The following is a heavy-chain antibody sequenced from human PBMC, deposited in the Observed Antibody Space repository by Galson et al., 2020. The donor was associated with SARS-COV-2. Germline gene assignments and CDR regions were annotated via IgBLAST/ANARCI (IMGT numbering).Heavy chain of an antibody. CDR3: VRESTAHDFTRYPHPYYDS. CDR2: IHPHGIAT. V-gene: IGHV3-64D*09. D-gene: IGHD3-16*01. CDR1: GFIFNDYI. Sequence: GESLKISCSTSGFIFNDYIFHWVRQAPGKGLESVSTIHPHGIATDYADSVEDRFTTSRDDSKNTVYLQMTSLRIEDTAVYFCVRESTAHDFTRYPHPYYDSWGEGTLVIVSS. J-gene: IGHJ4*02.